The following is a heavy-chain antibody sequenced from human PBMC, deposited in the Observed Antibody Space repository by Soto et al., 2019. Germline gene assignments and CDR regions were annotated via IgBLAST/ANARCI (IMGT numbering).Heavy chain of an antibody. J-gene: IGHJ4*02. D-gene: IGHD3-3*01. CDR1: GFTFSSYA. CDR2: ISYDGSNK. V-gene: IGHV3-30-3*01. Sequence: QVQLVESGGGVVQPGRSLRLSCAASGFTFSSYAMHWVRQAPGKGLEWVAVISYDGSNKYYADSVKGRFTISRDNSKNTLYLQMNSLRAEATAVYYCARERSGFDYWGQGTLVTVSS. CDR3: ARERSGFDY.